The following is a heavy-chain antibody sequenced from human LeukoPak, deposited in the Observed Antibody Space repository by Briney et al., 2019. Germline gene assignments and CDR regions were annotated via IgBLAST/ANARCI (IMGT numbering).Heavy chain of an antibody. CDR1: GFTFSKDD. Sequence: GGSLRLSCAASGFTFSKDDFHWVRQAPGKGLEWVAAIGVTGDTYYTDSVKGRFTISRNNSKNTLYLQMSSLRADDTAVYYCARGLQQQLGWFDPWGQGTLVTVSS. CDR2: IGVTGDT. CDR3: ARGLQQQLGWFDP. V-gene: IGHV3-13*01. D-gene: IGHD6-13*01. J-gene: IGHJ5*02.